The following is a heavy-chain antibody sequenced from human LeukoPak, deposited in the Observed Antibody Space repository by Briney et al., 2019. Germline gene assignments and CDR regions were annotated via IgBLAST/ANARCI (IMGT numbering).Heavy chain of an antibody. CDR1: GFTFSAYG. CDR3: AKHWSYCSTTSCFFNYYYYYMDV. J-gene: IGHJ6*03. Sequence: GGSLRLSCAASGFTFSAYGMCWVRQSPRKGLEWVSGVSGADGTTYYADSVKGRFTISRDNSKSTLYLQMNNLRAEDTAVYYCAKHWSYCSTTSCFFNYYYYYMDVWGKGTTVTVSS. CDR2: VSGADGTT. D-gene: IGHD2-2*01. V-gene: IGHV3-23*01.